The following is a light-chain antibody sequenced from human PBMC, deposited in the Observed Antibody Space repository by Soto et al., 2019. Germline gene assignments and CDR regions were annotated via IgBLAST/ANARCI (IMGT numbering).Light chain of an antibody. CDR2: GNS. CDR1: SSNIGAGCD. CDR3: QSYDSSLSGSV. Sequence: QSVLTQPPSVSGAPGQRVTISCTGSSSNIGAGCDVHWYQQLPGRAPKLLIHGNSNRPSGVPDRFSGSKSGTSASLAITGLQAEDEADYYCQSYDSSLSGSVFGGGTKVTVL. V-gene: IGLV1-40*01. J-gene: IGLJ2*01.